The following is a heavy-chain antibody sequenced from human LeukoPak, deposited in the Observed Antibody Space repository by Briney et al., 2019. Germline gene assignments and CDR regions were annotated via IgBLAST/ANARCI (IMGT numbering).Heavy chain of an antibody. CDR2: INPSGGST. D-gene: IGHD2-21*02. CDR1: GYTFTSYY. CDR3: ATVLGGDCYSN. Sequence: ASVKVSCKASGYTFTSYYMHWVRQAPGQGPEWMGIINPSGGSTSYAQKFQGRVTMTRDTSTSTVYMELSSLRSEDTAVYYCATVLGGDCYSNWGQGTLATVSS. V-gene: IGHV1-46*01. J-gene: IGHJ4*02.